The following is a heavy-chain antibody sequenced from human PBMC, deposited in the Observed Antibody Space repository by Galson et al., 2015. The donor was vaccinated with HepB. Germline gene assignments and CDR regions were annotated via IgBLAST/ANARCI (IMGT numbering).Heavy chain of an antibody. CDR2: ITGSGGNI. CDR3: AKDGYIVATQIYGMDV. D-gene: IGHD5-12*01. J-gene: IGHJ6*02. V-gene: IGHV3-23*01. CDR1: GFTFSSYA. Sequence: SLRLSCAASGFTFSSYAMSWARQAPGEGLEWVSGITGSGGNIYYADSVKGRFTISRDNSKTTLYLQMNSLRAEDTAVYYCAKDGYIVATQIYGMDVWGQGTTVTVSS.